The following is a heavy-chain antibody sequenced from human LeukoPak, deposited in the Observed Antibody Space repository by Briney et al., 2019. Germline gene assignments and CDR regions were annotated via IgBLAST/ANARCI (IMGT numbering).Heavy chain of an antibody. CDR2: IRSDGREQ. V-gene: IGHV3-7*01. Sequence: GGSLRHSCAASVFPFSMITINWVRPTPGRGVEWLANIRSDGREQYYVVSVRGRLTIPRDNAKNTVYLDINNLRVDDTGVYYCSGRDSSRSPWAYWGQGTVVSVSS. CDR3: SGRDSSRSPWAY. D-gene: IGHD2-2*01. CDR1: VFPFSMIT. J-gene: IGHJ4*02.